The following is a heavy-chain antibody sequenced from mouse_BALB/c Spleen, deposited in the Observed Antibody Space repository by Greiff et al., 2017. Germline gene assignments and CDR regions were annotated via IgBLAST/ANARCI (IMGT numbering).Heavy chain of an antibody. CDR3: ARAPYDYDSSWFAY. CDR2: IRNKANGYTT. V-gene: IGHV7-3*02. CDR1: GFTFTDYY. D-gene: IGHD2-4*01. J-gene: IGHJ3*01. Sequence: EVQVVESGGGLVQPGGSLRLSCASSGFTFTDYYMSWVRQPPGKALEWLGFIRNKANGYTTEYSVSVKGRFTISRDNSQSILYLQLNTLRAEDSATYYCARAPYDYDSSWFAYWGQGTLVTVSA.